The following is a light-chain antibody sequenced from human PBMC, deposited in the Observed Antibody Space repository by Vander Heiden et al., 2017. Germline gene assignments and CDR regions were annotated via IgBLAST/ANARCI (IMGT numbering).Light chain of an antibody. V-gene: IGLV3-19*01. J-gene: IGLJ2*01. Sequence: SSELTQAPAVSVALGQTVRITCQGDSLRSYYASWYQQKPGQAPVLVIYGKNNRPSGIPDRFSGSSSGTTASLTITGAQAEEEADYYCNSRDSSDNHRVFGGGTKLPSL. CDR3: NSRDSSDNHRV. CDR2: GKN. CDR1: SLRSYY.